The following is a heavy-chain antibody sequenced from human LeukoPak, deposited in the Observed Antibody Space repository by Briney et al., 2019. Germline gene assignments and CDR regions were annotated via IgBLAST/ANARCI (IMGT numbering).Heavy chain of an antibody. D-gene: IGHD3-22*01. Sequence: ASVKVSCKVSGYTLTELSMHWVRQAPGKGLEWMGGFDPEDGETIYAQEFQGRVTMTEDTSTDTAYMELSSLRSEDTAVYYCATAANHYYDSSGYYFPDYWGQGTLVTVSS. J-gene: IGHJ4*02. V-gene: IGHV1-24*01. CDR3: ATAANHYYDSSGYYFPDY. CDR1: GYTLTELS. CDR2: FDPEDGET.